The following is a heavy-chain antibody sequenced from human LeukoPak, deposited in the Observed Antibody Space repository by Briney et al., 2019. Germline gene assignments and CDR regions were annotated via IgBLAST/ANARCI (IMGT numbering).Heavy chain of an antibody. CDR3: ARQTAMGRSGDY. J-gene: IGHJ4*02. CDR2: IDPSDSEA. Sequence: GESLKISCKASGYSFTSYWIGWVRQMPGKGLEWMGIIDPSDSEARYTPSFQGQVTISVNKSLTTAYLQWNSLKASDTAMYYCARQTAMGRSGDYWGQGTLVTVSS. V-gene: IGHV5-51*01. CDR1: GYSFTSYW. D-gene: IGHD5-18*01.